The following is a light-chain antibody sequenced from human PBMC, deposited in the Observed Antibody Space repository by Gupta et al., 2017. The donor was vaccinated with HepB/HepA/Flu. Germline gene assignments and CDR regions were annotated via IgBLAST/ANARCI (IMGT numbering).Light chain of an antibody. J-gene: IGKJ1*01. CDR1: QSVLYSSNNKNY. V-gene: IGKV4-1*01. CDR2: WAS. Sequence: DIVMTQSPDSLAVSLGEGAPTNCKSSQSVLYSSNNKNYLAWYQQKPGQPPKLLIYWASTRESGVPDRFSGSGSGTDFTFTISSLQAEDVADYYCQQYYNSPWTFGQGTKVEIK. CDR3: QQYYNSPWT.